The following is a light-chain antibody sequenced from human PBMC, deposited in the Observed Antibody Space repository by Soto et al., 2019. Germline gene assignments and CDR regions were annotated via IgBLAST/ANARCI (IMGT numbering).Light chain of an antibody. Sequence: IQLTQSPSSLSASVGDRVTITCRASQGTSSYLAWYQQKPGKAPKLLIYASSTLQSEVPSRFSGSGSGTDFTLTISSLHPEDLATYYCQQLNTYPRLTFGGGTKVEIK. CDR2: ASS. V-gene: IGKV1-9*01. J-gene: IGKJ4*01. CDR3: QQLNTYPRLT. CDR1: QGTSSY.